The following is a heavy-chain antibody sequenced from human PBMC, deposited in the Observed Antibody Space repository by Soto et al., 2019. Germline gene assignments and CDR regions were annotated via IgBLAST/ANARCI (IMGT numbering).Heavy chain of an antibody. CDR1: GFTFTSSA. CDR2: IVVGSGNT. J-gene: IGHJ6*02. CDR3: AASRGGLLLTYGMDF. D-gene: IGHD3-22*01. Sequence: ASVKVSCKASGFTFTSSAVQWVRQARGQRLEWIGWIVVGSGNTNYAQKFQERVTMTRDMSTSTAYMELSSLRSEDTAVYYCAASRGGLLLTYGMDFWGQGTTVTVSS. V-gene: IGHV1-58*01.